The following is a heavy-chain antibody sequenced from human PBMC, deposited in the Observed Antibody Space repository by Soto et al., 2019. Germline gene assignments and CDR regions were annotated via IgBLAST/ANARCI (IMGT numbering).Heavy chain of an antibody. CDR3: ARDGFWSGRAFDP. J-gene: IGHJ5*02. D-gene: IGHD3-3*01. Sequence: SETLSLTCTVSGGSISSYYWSWIRQPPGKGLEWIGYIYYSGSTNYNPSLKSRVTISVDTSKNQFSLKLSSVTAADTAVYYCARDGFWSGRAFDPWGQGTLVTAPQ. V-gene: IGHV4-59*01. CDR2: IYYSGST. CDR1: GGSISSYY.